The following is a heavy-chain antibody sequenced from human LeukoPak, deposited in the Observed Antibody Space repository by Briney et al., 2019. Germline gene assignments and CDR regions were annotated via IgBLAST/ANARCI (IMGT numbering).Heavy chain of an antibody. CDR1: GFTFSSYA. CDR2: ISGSGGSI. J-gene: IGHJ4*02. Sequence: GGSLRLSCAASGFTFSSYAMSWVRQAPGKGLEWVSGISGSGGSIYYADSVKGRFTISRDSSKNTLYLQMNSLRAEDTAVYYCAKRGSSSFDYWGQGTLVTVSS. V-gene: IGHV3-23*01. CDR3: AKRGSSSFDY. D-gene: IGHD2-2*01.